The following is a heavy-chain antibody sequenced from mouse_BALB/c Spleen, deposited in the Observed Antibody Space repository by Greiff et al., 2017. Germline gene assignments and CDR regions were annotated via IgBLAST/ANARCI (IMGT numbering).Heavy chain of an antibody. D-gene: IGHD2-14*01. Sequence: QVQLQQSGAELAKPGASVKMSCKASGYTFTSYWMHWVKQRPGQGLEWIGYINPSTGYTEYNQKFKDKATLTADKSSSTAYMQLSSLTSEDSAVYYCASRRYAWFAYWGQGTLVTVSA. J-gene: IGHJ3*01. V-gene: IGHV1-7*01. CDR1: GYTFTSYW. CDR2: INPSTGYT. CDR3: ASRRYAWFAY.